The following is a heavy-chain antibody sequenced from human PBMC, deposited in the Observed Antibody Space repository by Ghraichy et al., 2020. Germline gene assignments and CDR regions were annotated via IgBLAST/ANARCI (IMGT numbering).Heavy chain of an antibody. Sequence: SQTLSLTCTVSGGSVSSGSYYWSWILQPPGKGLELIGYMSSSGSTNYNPSLKNRVSIPVDTSKTQFSLKLTSATAADTAMYYCARALARAHFYYGLDVWGQGTSVTVSS. V-gene: IGHV4-61*01. CDR2: MSSSGST. CDR1: GGSVSSGSYY. D-gene: IGHD3-3*02. J-gene: IGHJ6*02. CDR3: ARALARAHFYYGLDV.